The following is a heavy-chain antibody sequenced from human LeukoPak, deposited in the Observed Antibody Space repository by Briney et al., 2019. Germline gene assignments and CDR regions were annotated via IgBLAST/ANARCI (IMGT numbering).Heavy chain of an antibody. CDR3: AKSYDNLNGDFYL. CDR2: IWYDGNNK. V-gene: IGHV3-33*06. D-gene: IGHD3-10*01. CDR1: RFTFRNYG. Sequence: GWSLRLSCAASRFTFRNYGMNWVRQAPGKGLEWVAIIWYDGNNKYYADSVKGRFTISRDNSKNTLYLQINSLRVDDTAVYFGAKSYDNLNGDFYLWGRGTLVTVSS. J-gene: IGHJ2*01.